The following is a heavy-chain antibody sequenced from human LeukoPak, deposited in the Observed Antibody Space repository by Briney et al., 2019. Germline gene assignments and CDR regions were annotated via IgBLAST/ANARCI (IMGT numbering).Heavy chain of an antibody. CDR1: GFTFDDYA. CDR3: ARAHSPVVVPAAIYYFDY. D-gene: IGHD2-2*01. Sequence: SLRLSCAASGFTFDDYAMHWVRQAPGKGLEWGSGISWNSGRIVYAYSVKGRFAISRSNAKTSLYLHMNSLRAEDTALYYCARAHSPVVVPAAIYYFDYWGQGTLVTVSS. V-gene: IGHV3-9*01. CDR2: ISWNSGRI. J-gene: IGHJ4*02.